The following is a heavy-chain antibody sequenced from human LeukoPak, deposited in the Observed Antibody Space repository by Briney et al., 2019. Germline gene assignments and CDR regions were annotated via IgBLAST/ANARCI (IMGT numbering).Heavy chain of an antibody. J-gene: IGHJ4*02. CDR2: ICGSGGCT. Sequence: GGSLRLSCAASGFTFSSYAVSWVRQAPGKGLEWVSAICGSGGCTYYADSVKGRFTISRDNSRNTLYLQMNSLRAEDTAMYYCAKEDSGSYYNSYFDYWGQGTLVTVSS. D-gene: IGHD3-10*01. CDR3: AKEDSGSYYNSYFDY. CDR1: GFTFSSYA. V-gene: IGHV3-23*01.